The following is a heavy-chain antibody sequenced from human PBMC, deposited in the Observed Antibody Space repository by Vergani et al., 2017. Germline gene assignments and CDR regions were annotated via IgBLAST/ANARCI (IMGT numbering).Heavy chain of an antibody. D-gene: IGHD3-3*01. V-gene: IGHV1-24*01. CDR1: GYTLTELS. CDR2: FDPEDGET. CDR3: ATGSKGGTIFGVVIPYGMDV. J-gene: IGHJ6*02. Sequence: QVQLVQSGAEVKKPGASVKVSCKVSGYTLTELSMHWVRQAPGKGLEWMGGFDPEDGETIYAQKFQGRVTMTEDTSTDTAYMELSSLRSEETAVYYCATGSKGGTIFGVVIPYGMDVWGQGTTVTVSS.